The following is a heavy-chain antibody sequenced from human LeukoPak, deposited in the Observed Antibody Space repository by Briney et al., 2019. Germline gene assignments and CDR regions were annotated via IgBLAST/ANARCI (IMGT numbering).Heavy chain of an antibody. CDR3: AVGPSIAVAGRASYS. CDR1: GYNLTSYG. D-gene: IGHD6-19*01. CDR2: ISAYNGNT. V-gene: IGHV1-18*01. J-gene: IGHJ4*02. Sequence: ASVKVSCKASGYNLTSYGISWVRQAPGQGLEWMGWISAYNGNTNYAQKLQGRLSMTTDTSTSTAYMELRSLRSDDTAVYYCAVGPSIAVAGRASYSWGQGTLVTVSS.